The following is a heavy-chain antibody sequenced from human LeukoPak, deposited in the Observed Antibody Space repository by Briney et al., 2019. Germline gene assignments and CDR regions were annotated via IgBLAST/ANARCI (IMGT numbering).Heavy chain of an antibody. CDR1: GYTFTGYY. V-gene: IGHV1-2*02. D-gene: IGHD3-3*01. CDR2: INPNSGGT. CDR3: ARVSSVRAFDI. J-gene: IGHJ3*02. Sequence: ASVKVSCKASGYTFTGYYMHWVRQAPGQGLEWMGWINPNSGGTNYAQKFQGRVTMTRDTSISTAYMELRSLRSDDTAVYYCARVSSVRAFDIWGQGTMVTVSS.